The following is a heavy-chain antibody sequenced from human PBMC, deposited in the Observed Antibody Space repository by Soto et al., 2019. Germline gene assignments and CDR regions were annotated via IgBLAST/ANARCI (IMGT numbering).Heavy chain of an antibody. J-gene: IGHJ4*02. CDR2: ISSSSSYI. V-gene: IGHV3-21*01. CDR1: GFTFSSYS. Sequence: GGSLRLSCAASGFTFSSYSMNWVRQAPGKGLEWVSSISSSSSYIYYADSVKGRFTTSRDNAKNSLYLQMNSLRAEDTAVYYCARGGPPPYCSGGSCPEGYWGQGTLVTVSS. CDR3: ARGGPPPYCSGGSCPEGY. D-gene: IGHD2-15*01.